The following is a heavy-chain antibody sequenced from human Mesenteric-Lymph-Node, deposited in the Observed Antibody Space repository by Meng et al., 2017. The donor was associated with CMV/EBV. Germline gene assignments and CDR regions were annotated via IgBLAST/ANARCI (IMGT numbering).Heavy chain of an antibody. CDR2: INSDGSST. CDR1: GFTFSTYW. Sequence: GGSLRLSCAASGFTFSTYWMHWVRQAPGKGLVWVSRINSDGSSTSYADSVKGRFTISRDNAENSLYLQLNSLRAEDTAVYYCAKVSLDDAIDVWGQGTMVTVSS. V-gene: IGHV3-74*01. D-gene: IGHD1-1*01. J-gene: IGHJ3*01. CDR3: AKVSLDDAIDV.